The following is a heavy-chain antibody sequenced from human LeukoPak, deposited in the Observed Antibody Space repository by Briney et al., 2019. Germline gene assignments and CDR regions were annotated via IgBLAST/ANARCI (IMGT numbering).Heavy chain of an antibody. CDR2: FSGRGDMT. D-gene: IGHD2-21*02. CDR3: AKGMTATTSTFDF. CDR1: GFTFTNYA. J-gene: IGHJ4*01. Sequence: GGSQTLFCAASGFTFTNYAMNWLRQAPGKGLEWVSTFSGRGDMTYYADSVKGRITISRDVSRSTVFMQMNSLRGEDTAVYYCAKGMTATTSTFDFWG. V-gene: IGHV3-23*01.